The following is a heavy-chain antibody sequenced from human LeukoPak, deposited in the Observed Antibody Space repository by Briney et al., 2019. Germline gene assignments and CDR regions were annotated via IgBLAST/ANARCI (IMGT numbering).Heavy chain of an antibody. J-gene: IGHJ4*02. V-gene: IGHV3-23*01. CDR2: ISNGGTI. D-gene: IGHD3-9*01. CDR1: GFTFRSYA. Sequence: GGSLRLSCAASGFTFRSYAMTWVRQAPGKGLEWVSEISNGGTIKYADPVKGRFTISRDNSKNTLYLQMKSLRAEDTAVYYCAKDDQGYYGILPGKNAPSVWGQGTLVTVSS. CDR3: AKDDQGYYGILPGKNAPSV.